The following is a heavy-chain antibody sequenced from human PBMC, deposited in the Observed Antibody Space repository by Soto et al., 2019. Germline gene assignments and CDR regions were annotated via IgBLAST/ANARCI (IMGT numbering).Heavy chain of an antibody. CDR1: GGSISYGGYY. CDR3: ARDSSGYLTFDS. J-gene: IGHJ4*02. Sequence: QVQLQESGPGLVKPSQTLSLTCTVSGGSISYGGYYWSWIRQHPGKGLEWIGYIYYSGSTYYNPSLKSRLTISVDTSKNKFSLKLSSVTAADTAVFYCARDSSGYLTFDSWGPGTLVTVSS. V-gene: IGHV4-31*03. D-gene: IGHD3-22*01. CDR2: IYYSGST.